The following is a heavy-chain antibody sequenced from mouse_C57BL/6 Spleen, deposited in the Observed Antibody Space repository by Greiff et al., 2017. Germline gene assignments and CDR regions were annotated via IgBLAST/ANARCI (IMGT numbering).Heavy chain of an antibody. J-gene: IGHJ3*01. CDR3: AGTGTGAWFAY. D-gene: IGHD4-1*01. Sequence: QVQLQQPGAELVKPGASVKLSCKASGYTFTSYWMHWVKQRPGQGLEWIGMIHPNSGSTNYNEKFKSKATLTVDKSSSTAYMQLSSLTSEDSAVYYCAGTGTGAWFAYWGQGTLVTVSA. CDR1: GYTFTSYW. CDR2: IHPNSGST. V-gene: IGHV1-64*01.